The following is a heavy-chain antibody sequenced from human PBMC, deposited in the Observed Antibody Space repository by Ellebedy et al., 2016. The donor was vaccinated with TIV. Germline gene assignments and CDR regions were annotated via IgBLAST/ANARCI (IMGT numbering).Heavy chain of an antibody. Sequence: ASVKVSXKVSGHTLTELSMHWVRQGPEEGLEWMGSVDPEDGETFYAQKFQGRVTMTEDTSTDTAYMELSSLRSEDTAVYYCATDDGLTGSFEYWGQGTLVTVSS. J-gene: IGHJ4*02. V-gene: IGHV1-24*01. D-gene: IGHD1-20*01. CDR3: ATDDGLTGSFEY. CDR2: VDPEDGET. CDR1: GHTLTELS.